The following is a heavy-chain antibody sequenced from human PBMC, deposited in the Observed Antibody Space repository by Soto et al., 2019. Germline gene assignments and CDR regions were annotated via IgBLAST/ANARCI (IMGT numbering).Heavy chain of an antibody. Sequence: PSETLSLTCTVSGCSISSGCYYWSWIRQHPGKGLEWIGYIYYSGSTYYNPSLKSRVTISVDTSKNQFSLKLSSVTAADTAVYYCAAGSGYYCFYWGQGTLVTVSS. V-gene: IGHV4-31*03. CDR3: AAGSGYYCFY. J-gene: IGHJ4*02. CDR2: IYYSGST. D-gene: IGHD3-22*01. CDR1: GCSISSGCYY.